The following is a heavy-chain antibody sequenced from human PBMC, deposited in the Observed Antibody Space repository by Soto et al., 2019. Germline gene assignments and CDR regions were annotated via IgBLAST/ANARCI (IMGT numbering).Heavy chain of an antibody. Sequence: GGSLRLSCAASGFTFSSYGMHWVRQAPGKGLEWVAVISYDGSNKYYADSVKGRFTISRDNSKNTLYLQMNSLRAEDTAVYYCAKDVNRYYDSSGYLYGMDVRGQGTTVTVSS. CDR2: ISYDGSNK. J-gene: IGHJ6*02. CDR1: GFTFSSYG. D-gene: IGHD3-22*01. V-gene: IGHV3-30*18. CDR3: AKDVNRYYDSSGYLYGMDV.